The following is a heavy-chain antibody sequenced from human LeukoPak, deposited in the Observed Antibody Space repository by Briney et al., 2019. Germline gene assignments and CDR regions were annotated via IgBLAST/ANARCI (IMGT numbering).Heavy chain of an antibody. J-gene: IGHJ4*02. CDR3: ASSISRWLQYPDDY. D-gene: IGHD5-24*01. CDR2: ISSSSSTI. V-gene: IGHV3-48*01. CDR1: GFTFSSYS. Sequence: GGSLRLSCAASGFTFSSYSMNWVRQAPGKGLEWVSYISSSSSTIYYADSVKGRFTISRDNAKNSLYLQMNSLRAEDTAVYYCASSISRWLQYPDDYWGQGTLVTVSS.